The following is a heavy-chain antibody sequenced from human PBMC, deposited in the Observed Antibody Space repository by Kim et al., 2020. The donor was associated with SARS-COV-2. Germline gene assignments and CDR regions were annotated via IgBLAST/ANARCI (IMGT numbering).Heavy chain of an antibody. Sequence: GGSLRLSCAASGFTFGYYWMSWVRQAPGKGLEWVANIKEDACQTHYVGSVKGRFTISRDNAKNSLFLQMNSLRVEDTAVYYCARDLSRQWDGFIDYWGQGILVTVSS. J-gene: IGHJ4*02. CDR1: GFTFGYYW. CDR3: ARDLSRQWDGFIDY. CDR2: IKEDACQT. V-gene: IGHV3-7*03. D-gene: IGHD1-26*01.